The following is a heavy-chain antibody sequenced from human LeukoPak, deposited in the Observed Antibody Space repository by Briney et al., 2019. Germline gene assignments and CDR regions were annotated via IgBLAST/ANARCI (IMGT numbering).Heavy chain of an antibody. CDR2: ISGSGGST. CDR3: ARDPSAVAGFFDS. CDR1: GFTFSSYA. Sequence: SGGSLRLSCAASGFTFSSYAMSWVRQAPGKGLEWVSAISGSGGSTYYADSVKGRFTISRDNAKNTLYLQMNSLRAEDTAVYYCARDPSAVAGFFDSWGQGTLVTASS. J-gene: IGHJ4*02. V-gene: IGHV3-23*01. D-gene: IGHD6-19*01.